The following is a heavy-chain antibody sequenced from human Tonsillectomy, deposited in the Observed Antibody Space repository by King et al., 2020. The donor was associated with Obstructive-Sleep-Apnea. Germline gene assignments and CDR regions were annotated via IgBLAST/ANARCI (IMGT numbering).Heavy chain of an antibody. V-gene: IGHV4-28*01. CDR2: IHYRGNT. J-gene: IGHJ4*02. CDR1: GYFISSSDW. Sequence: VQLQESGPGLVKPSDTLSLICAVSGYFISSSDWWGWIRQPPGKGLEWIGYIHYRGNTYYNPSLESRVTMSLDTSKNQFSLKLNSVTDVETAVYYCSRTPGYYDSSGYYPSGPDYWGQGTLVTVSS. CDR3: SRTPGYYDSSGYYPSGPDY. D-gene: IGHD3-22*01.